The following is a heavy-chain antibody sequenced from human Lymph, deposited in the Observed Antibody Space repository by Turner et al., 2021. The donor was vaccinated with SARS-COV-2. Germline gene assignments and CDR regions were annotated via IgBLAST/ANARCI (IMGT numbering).Heavy chain of an antibody. CDR2: IYSGGTT. D-gene: IGHD6-13*01. Sequence: DVQLVETGGGLIQPGGSLRRSCAASGIIVSRNYMNWVRQAPGKGLEGVSVIYSGGTTYYADSVKGRFTISRDNSKNTLYLQMNSLRVEDTAVYYCARDLGTYGMDVWGQGTTVTVSS. J-gene: IGHJ6*02. CDR1: GIIVSRNY. CDR3: ARDLGTYGMDV. V-gene: IGHV3-53*02.